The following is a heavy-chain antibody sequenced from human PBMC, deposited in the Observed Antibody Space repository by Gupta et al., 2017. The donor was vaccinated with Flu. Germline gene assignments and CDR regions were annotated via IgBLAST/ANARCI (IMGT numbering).Heavy chain of an antibody. CDR2: IYPNNGDT. CDR1: RYSFLGPH. V-gene: IGHV1-2*06. CDR3: ARDFKGSSGWSDDY. Sequence: VQLSQCGAAVKKPGASGSVSCMAPRYSFLGPHMHGVRRTPGHGLEWMGRIYPNNGDTNYAEKFQGRVTMTRDTSISTAYMELSRLTFDDTAIYYCARDFKGSSGWSDDYWGQGTQVIVSS. D-gene: IGHD6-19*01. J-gene: IGHJ4*02.